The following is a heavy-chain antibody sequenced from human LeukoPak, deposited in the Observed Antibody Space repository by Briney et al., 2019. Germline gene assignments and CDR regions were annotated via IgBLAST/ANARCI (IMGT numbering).Heavy chain of an antibody. D-gene: IGHD4-17*01. Sequence: ASVTLSCTASGDTFTSYAMNWVRQAPGQGLEWMGWINTNTGNRTYAHVFTGRFVFSFDTSVSTAYLQISILNAEDTAVYYCARLFYGDYFPRDDYWGQGTLVTVSS. V-gene: IGHV7-4-1*02. CDR1: GDTFTSYA. CDR2: INTNTGNR. CDR3: ARLFYGDYFPRDDY. J-gene: IGHJ4*02.